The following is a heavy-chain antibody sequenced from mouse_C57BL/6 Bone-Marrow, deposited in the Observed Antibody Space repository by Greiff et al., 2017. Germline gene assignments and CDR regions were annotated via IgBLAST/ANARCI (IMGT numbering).Heavy chain of an antibody. D-gene: IGHD1-1*01. Sequence: VQLQESGAELARPGASVKLSCKASGYTFTSYGISWVKQRTGQGLEWIGEIYPRSGNTYYNEKFKGKATLTADKSSSTAYMELRSLTSEDSAVYFCARWIITTVVAEAYWGQGTLVTVSA. CDR1: GYTFTSYG. CDR3: ARWIITTVVAEAY. V-gene: IGHV1-81*01. J-gene: IGHJ3*01. CDR2: IYPRSGNT.